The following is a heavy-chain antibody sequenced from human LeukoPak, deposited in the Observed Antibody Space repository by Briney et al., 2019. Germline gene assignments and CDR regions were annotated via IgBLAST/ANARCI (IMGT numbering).Heavy chain of an antibody. CDR1: GFTFSSYG. Sequence: GGSLRLSCAASGFTFSSYGMHWVRQAPGKGLEWVAFIRYDGSNKYYADSVKSRFTISRDNSKNALYLQMNSLRAEDTAVYYCANGGRRNYDILTGLYYFDYWGQGTLVTVSS. CDR3: ANGGRRNYDILTGLYYFDY. J-gene: IGHJ4*02. CDR2: IRYDGSNK. D-gene: IGHD3-9*01. V-gene: IGHV3-30*02.